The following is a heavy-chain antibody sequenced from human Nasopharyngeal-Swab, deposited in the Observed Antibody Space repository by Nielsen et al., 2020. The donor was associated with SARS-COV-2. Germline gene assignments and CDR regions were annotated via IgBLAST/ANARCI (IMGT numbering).Heavy chain of an antibody. CDR3: ATSKRGADV. CDR1: GFTFGSYA. CDR2: ISRSGDST. Sequence: GESLKISCAASGFTFGSYAMTWVRQAPGKGLEWVSAISRSGDSTYYADSVKGRFTISRDNSKNTLYLQMNSLRAEDTAVYYCATSKRGADVWGKGTTVTVSS. V-gene: IGHV3-23*01. J-gene: IGHJ6*04. D-gene: IGHD1-26*01.